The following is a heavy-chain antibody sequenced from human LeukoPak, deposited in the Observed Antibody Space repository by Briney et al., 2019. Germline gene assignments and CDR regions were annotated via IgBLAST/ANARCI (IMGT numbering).Heavy chain of an antibody. CDR2: ISADGGRT. Sequence: PGRSLRLSCTASGFTFDDHGMHWVRQAPGKGLESVSVISADGGRTRYADSVKGRFTISRDNFRNSLYLQMNSLRTDDTALYYCAKDLGNDYYNYGMDVWGQGTTATVSS. J-gene: IGHJ6*02. CDR1: GFTFDDHG. D-gene: IGHD4-23*01. CDR3: AKDLGNDYYNYGMDV. V-gene: IGHV3-43*02.